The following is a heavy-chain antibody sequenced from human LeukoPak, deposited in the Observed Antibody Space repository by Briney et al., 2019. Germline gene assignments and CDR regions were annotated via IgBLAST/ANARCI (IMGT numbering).Heavy chain of an antibody. Sequence: PGRSLRLSCAASRFTFSSYGMHWVRQTPGKGLEWVAVISYDGSNKYYADSVKGRFTISRDNSKNTLYLQMNSLRAEDTAVYYCARYRGAGDDAFDIWGQGTMVTVSS. J-gene: IGHJ3*02. CDR2: ISYDGSNK. CDR3: ARYRGAGDDAFDI. D-gene: IGHD7-27*01. V-gene: IGHV3-30*03. CDR1: RFTFSSYG.